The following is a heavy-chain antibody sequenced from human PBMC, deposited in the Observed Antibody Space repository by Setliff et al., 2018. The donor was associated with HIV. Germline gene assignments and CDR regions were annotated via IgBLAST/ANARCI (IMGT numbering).Heavy chain of an antibody. CDR1: GGSINYYY. D-gene: IGHD1-26*01. J-gene: IGHJ3*02. CDR2: IGYSGST. CDR3: ARWGENSGRPDWRAFDI. Sequence: SEILSLTCTVSGGSINYYYWNWIRQSPGKGLEWIGFIGYSGSTSYNPSLNSRVTISVDTSKNQFSLKLSSVSTADTAVYYCARWGENSGRPDWRAFDIWGQGTMVTVS. V-gene: IGHV4-59*01.